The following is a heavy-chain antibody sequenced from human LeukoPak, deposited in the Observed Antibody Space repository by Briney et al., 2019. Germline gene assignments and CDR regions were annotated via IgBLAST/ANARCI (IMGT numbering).Heavy chain of an antibody. J-gene: IGHJ1*01. V-gene: IGHV1-2*02. CDR2: INPNSGGT. D-gene: IGHD2-15*01. CDR3: AKERYCSGGSCYPAEYFQQ. CDR1: GYTFTGYY. Sequence: GASVKVSCKASGYTFTGYYMHWVRQAPGQGLEWMGWINPNSGGTNYAQKFQGRVTMTRDTSISTAYMELSRLRSDDTAVYYCAKERYCSGGSCYPAEYFQQWGQGTLVTVSS.